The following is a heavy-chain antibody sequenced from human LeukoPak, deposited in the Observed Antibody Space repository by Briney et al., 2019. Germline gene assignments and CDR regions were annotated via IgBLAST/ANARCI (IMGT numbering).Heavy chain of an antibody. J-gene: IGHJ6*03. CDR2: IKSKTDGGTT. CDR3: TTDMRPFSYYYYYMDV. CDR1: GFTFSNAW. V-gene: IGHV3-15*01. Sequence: PGGSLRLSCAASGFTFSNAWMSWVRQAPGKGLEWVGRIKSKTDGGTTDYAAPVKGRFTISRDDSKNTLYLQMNSLKTEDTAVYYCTTDMRPFSYYYYYMDVWGKGTTVTVSS. D-gene: IGHD3-16*01.